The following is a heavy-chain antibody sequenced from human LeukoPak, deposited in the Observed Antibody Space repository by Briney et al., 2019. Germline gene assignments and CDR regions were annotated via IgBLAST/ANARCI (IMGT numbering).Heavy chain of an antibody. CDR3: ARLPSIAVSSSALDY. V-gene: IGHV3-21*01. CDR1: GFTFSSYS. J-gene: IGHJ4*02. D-gene: IGHD6-19*01. Sequence: GGSLRLSCAASGFTFSSYSMNWVRQAPGKGLEWVSSISSSSSYIYYADSVKGRFTISRDNAKNSLYLQMNSLRAEDTAVYYCARLPSIAVSSSALDYWGQGTLVTVSS. CDR2: ISSSSSYI.